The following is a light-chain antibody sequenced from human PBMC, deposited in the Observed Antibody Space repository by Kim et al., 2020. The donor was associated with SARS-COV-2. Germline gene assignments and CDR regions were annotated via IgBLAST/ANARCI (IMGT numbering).Light chain of an antibody. CDR2: GAS. Sequence: EIVMTQSPATLSVSPGERATLSCRASQSVSNNLAWYQQKPGQAPRLLIYGASTRATGIPARFSGSGSATEFTLTISSLQSEDFADYYCQQYDDWPRTFGQGTKVDIK. CDR1: QSVSNN. CDR3: QQYDDWPRT. V-gene: IGKV3-15*01. J-gene: IGKJ1*01.